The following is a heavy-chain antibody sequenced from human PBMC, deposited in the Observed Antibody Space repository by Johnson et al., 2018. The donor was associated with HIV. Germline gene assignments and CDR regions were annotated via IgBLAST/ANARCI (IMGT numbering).Heavy chain of an antibody. V-gene: IGHV3-9*01. CDR3: AKDYCGGDCYAFDI. CDR2: ISWNSGSI. J-gene: IGHJ3*02. CDR1: GFTFDDYA. D-gene: IGHD2-21*02. Sequence: VLLVESGGGLVQPGRSLRLSCAASGFTFDDYAMHWVRQAPGKGLEWVSGISWNSGSIGYADSVKGRFTISRDNAKNSLYLQMSSLRAEDTALYHCAKDYCGGDCYAFDIWGQGTMVTVSS.